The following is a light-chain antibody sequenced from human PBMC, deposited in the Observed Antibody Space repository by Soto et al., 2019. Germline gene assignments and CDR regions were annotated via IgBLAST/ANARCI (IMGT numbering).Light chain of an antibody. J-gene: IGLJ3*02. CDR3: GAWDSRLGAWV. CDR2: DNS. Sequence: QSVLTQPPSVSAAPGQKVTISCFGSSSNIGNNYVAWYQQLPGTAPKLLIYDNSKRPSGIPDRFSGSRSGTSATLGITGLETWDEADYYCGAWDSRLGAWVFGGGTQLTVL. CDR1: SSNIGNNY. V-gene: IGLV1-51*01.